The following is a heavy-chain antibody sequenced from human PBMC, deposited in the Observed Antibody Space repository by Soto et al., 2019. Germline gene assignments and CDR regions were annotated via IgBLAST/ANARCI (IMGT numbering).Heavy chain of an antibody. CDR2: IKSKPDGETI. CDR3: NTGAGNSVGFDY. J-gene: IGHJ4*02. CDR1: GFIFSNAW. Sequence: EVQLVESGGGLVKPGGSLRLSCAGSGFIFSNAWMNWVRQAPGKGLEWVGRIKSKPDGETIDYTAPLKGRIIISRVDSKNTVYLQINSLKTEDTAVYYCNTGAGNSVGFDYWGQGTLVTVSS. D-gene: IGHD4-4*01. V-gene: IGHV3-15*07.